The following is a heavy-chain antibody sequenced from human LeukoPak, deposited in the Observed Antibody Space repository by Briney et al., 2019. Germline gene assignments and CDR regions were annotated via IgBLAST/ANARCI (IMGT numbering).Heavy chain of an antibody. CDR1: GGSFSGYY. Sequence: PSETLSLTCAVYGGSFSGYYWSWIRQPPGKGLEWIGEINHSGSTNYNPSLKSRVTISVDTSKNQFSLKLSSVTAADTAVYYCARAGYSYGSTRGFDYWGQGTLVTVYS. CDR3: ARAGYSYGSTRGFDY. CDR2: INHSGST. V-gene: IGHV4-34*01. J-gene: IGHJ4*02. D-gene: IGHD5-18*01.